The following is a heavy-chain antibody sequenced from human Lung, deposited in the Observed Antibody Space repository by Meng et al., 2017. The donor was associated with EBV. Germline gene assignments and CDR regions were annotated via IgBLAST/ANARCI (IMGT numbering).Heavy chain of an antibody. V-gene: IGHV7-4-1*02. J-gene: IGHJ4*02. Sequence: QVQLGESGSGLEKPWASVKVSCNASGCCINIYIRKWARETPEQGLGWMGWINTNTGNPTYAQGFTGRFVFSLDTAVSTAYLQISSLKAEDTAVYYCARGVVGATSGDYWGQGALVTVSS. CDR3: ARGVVGATSGDY. D-gene: IGHD1-26*01. CDR2: INTNTGNP. CDR1: GCCINIYI.